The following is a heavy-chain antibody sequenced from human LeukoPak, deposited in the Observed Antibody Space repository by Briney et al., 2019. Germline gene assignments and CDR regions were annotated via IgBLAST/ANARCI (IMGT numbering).Heavy chain of an antibody. CDR3: ARDRSITMIVEFDP. CDR1: GFTFSSYS. CDR2: ISSSSSYI. V-gene: IGHV3-21*01. D-gene: IGHD3-22*01. J-gene: IGHJ5*02. Sequence: PGGSLRLSCAASGFTFSSYSMNWVRQAPGKGLEWVSSISSSSSYIYYADSVKGRFTISRDNAKNSLYLQMNSLRAEDTAVYYCARDRSITMIVEFDPWGQGTLVTVSS.